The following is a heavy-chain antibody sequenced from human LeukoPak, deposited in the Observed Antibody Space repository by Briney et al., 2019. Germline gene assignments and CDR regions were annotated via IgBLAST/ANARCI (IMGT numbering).Heavy chain of an antibody. CDR3: ARELRSNPIFDY. CDR1: GFTFSSYS. Sequence: GGSLRLSCAASGFTFSSYSMNWVRQAPGKGLAWVAYISSSSTIYYADSVKGRFTVSRDNAKNSLYLQMNSLRVEDTAVYYCARELRSNPIFDYWGRGTLVTVSS. D-gene: IGHD2-21*02. V-gene: IGHV3-48*01. J-gene: IGHJ4*02. CDR2: ISSSSTI.